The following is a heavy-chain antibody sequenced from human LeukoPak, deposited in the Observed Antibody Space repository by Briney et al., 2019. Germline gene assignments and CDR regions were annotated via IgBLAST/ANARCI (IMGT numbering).Heavy chain of an antibody. Sequence: PGRSLRLSCAASGFNFSSYGMYWVRQAPGKGLEWVGVLSYDGSKKYYADSVKGRFTISRDNAKNSLYLQMNSLRAEDTAVYYCARRVGSSSWPNPPDFDYWGQGTLVTVSS. V-gene: IGHV3-30*03. J-gene: IGHJ4*02. D-gene: IGHD6-13*01. CDR2: LSYDGSKK. CDR3: ARRVGSSSWPNPPDFDY. CDR1: GFNFSSYG.